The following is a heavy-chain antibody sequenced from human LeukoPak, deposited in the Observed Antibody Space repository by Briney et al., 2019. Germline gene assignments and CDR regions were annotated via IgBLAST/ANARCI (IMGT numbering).Heavy chain of an antibody. CDR2: INPSGGST. J-gene: IGHJ3*02. V-gene: IGHV1-46*01. CDR3: ARERGYYDYVWGSYPDAFDI. Sequence: ASVKVSCKASGYTFTSYYMHWVRQAPGQGLEWMGIINPSGGSTNYAQKLQGRVTMTTDTSTSTAYMELRSLRSDDTAVYYCARERGYYDYVWGSYPDAFDIWGQGTMVTVSS. D-gene: IGHD3-16*01. CDR1: GYTFTSYY.